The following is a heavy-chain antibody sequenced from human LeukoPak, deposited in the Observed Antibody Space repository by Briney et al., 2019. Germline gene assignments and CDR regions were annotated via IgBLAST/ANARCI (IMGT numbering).Heavy chain of an antibody. Sequence: GGSLRLSSAGSGFTFSTLGMIRVRQAPNKGLEWLSTISGSGDSTYYADSVKGRFTISRDNSKNTLFLQMNSLRAEDTAIYYCAKWQYYGSGVDYWVRGTLVTVSS. D-gene: IGHD3-10*01. CDR3: AKWQYYGSGVDY. J-gene: IGHJ4*02. V-gene: IGHV3-23*01. CDR1: GFTFSTLG. CDR2: ISGSGDST.